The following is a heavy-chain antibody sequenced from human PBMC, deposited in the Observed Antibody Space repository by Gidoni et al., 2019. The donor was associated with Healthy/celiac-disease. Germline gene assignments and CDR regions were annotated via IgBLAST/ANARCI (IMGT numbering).Heavy chain of an antibody. J-gene: IGHJ2*01. D-gene: IGHD1-26*01. CDR1: GYSISSGYY. Sequence: QVQLQESGPGLVKPSETLSLTCTVSGYSISSGYYWGWIRQPPGKGLEWIGSIYHSGSTYYNPSLKSRVTISVDTSKNQFSLKLSSVTAADTAVYYCATRAVGAPHPHWYFDLWGRGTLVTVSS. V-gene: IGHV4-38-2*02. CDR3: ATRAVGAPHPHWYFDL. CDR2: IYHSGST.